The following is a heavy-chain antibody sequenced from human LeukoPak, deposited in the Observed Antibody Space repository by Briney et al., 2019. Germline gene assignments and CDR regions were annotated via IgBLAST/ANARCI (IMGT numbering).Heavy chain of an antibody. J-gene: IGHJ4*02. D-gene: IGHD3-16*02. CDR3: ARAPIMITFGGVIVAFDY. CDR2: MNPNSGNT. V-gene: IGHV1-8*01. Sequence: ASVKVSCKASGYTFTSYDINWVRQATGQGLEWMGWMNPNSGNTGYAQKFQGRVTMTRNTSISTAYIELSSLRSEDTAVYYCARAPIMITFGGVIVAFDYWGQGTLVTVSS. CDR1: GYTFTSYD.